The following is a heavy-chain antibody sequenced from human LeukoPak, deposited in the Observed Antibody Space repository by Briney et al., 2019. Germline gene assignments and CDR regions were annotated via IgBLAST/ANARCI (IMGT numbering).Heavy chain of an antibody. CDR1: GFTFSTYG. D-gene: IGHD3-10*01. V-gene: IGHV3-33*01. CDR2: IWYDGSNK. CDR3: ARGPSYGSRSYAAFHI. Sequence: GGSLRLSCAASGFTFSTYGMHWVRQAPGKGLEWVAVIWYDGSNKYYTDSVKGRFTISRDNSKNTLSLQMDSLSAEDTAVYYCARGPSYGSRSYAAFHIWGQGTMVTVSA. J-gene: IGHJ3*02.